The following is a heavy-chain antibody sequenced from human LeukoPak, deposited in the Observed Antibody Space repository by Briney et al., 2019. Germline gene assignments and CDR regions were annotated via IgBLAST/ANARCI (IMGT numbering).Heavy chain of an antibody. CDR2: IYHSGST. Sequence: ASETLSLTCTVSGGSISSYYWGWIRQPPGKGLEWIGSIYHSGSTYYNPSLKSRVTISVDTSKNQFSLKLSSVTAADTAVYYCAEYSRKPNWGQGTLVTVSS. CDR3: AEYSRKPN. V-gene: IGHV4-38-2*02. D-gene: IGHD6-6*01. J-gene: IGHJ4*02. CDR1: GGSISSYY.